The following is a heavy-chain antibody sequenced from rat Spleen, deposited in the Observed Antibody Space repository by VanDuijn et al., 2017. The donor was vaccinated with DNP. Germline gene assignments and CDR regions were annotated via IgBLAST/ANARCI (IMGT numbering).Heavy chain of an antibody. D-gene: IGHD1-2*01. CDR3: ARHEDSSYIYAFDY. CDR1: GFTFSNYD. J-gene: IGHJ2*01. V-gene: IGHV5-25*01. Sequence: EVQLVESGGGLVQPGRSLKLSCAASGFTFSNYDMAWVRQAPTKGLEWVASISTSGGSTYYRDSVKGRFTVSRDNAKSSLYLQMNSLKSEDTATYYCARHEDSSYIYAFDYWGQGVMVTVSS. CDR2: ISTSGGST.